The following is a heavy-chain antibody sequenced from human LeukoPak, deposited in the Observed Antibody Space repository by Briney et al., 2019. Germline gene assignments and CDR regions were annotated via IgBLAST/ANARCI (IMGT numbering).Heavy chain of an antibody. V-gene: IGHV1-69*06. CDR1: GGTFSSYA. CDR3: ARGYSGRLDETNWFDP. D-gene: IGHD5-12*01. CDR2: IIPIFGTA. J-gene: IGHJ5*02. Sequence: SSVKVSCKASGGTFSSYAISWVRQAPGQGLEWMGGIIPIFGTANYAQKFQGRVTITADKSTSTAYMELSSLRSEDTAVYYCARGYSGRLDETNWFDPWGQGTLVTVSS.